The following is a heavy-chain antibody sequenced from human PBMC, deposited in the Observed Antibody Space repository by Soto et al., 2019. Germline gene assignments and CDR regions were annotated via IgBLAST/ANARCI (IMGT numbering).Heavy chain of an antibody. CDR2: IIPLFGRA. CDR3: AQTLGLAAAGPGRFDL. CDR1: GGTFSSYA. Sequence: QVQLVQSGAEVKKPGSSVKVSCKASGGTFSSYAISWVRQAPGQGLEWMGGIIPLFGRANYAQKFQGRVTITAAASTSTAYTELSSLRSEDTAVYYCAQTLGLAAAGPGRFDLWGRGTLVTVSS. D-gene: IGHD6-25*01. J-gene: IGHJ2*01. V-gene: IGHV1-69*12.